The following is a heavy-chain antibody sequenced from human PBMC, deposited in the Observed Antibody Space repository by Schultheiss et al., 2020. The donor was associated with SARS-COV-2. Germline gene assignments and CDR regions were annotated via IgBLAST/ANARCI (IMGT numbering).Heavy chain of an antibody. CDR2: ISGSGGST. D-gene: IGHD5-24*01. Sequence: GGSLRLSCAASGFTFSSYAMSWVRQAPGKGLEWVSAISGSGGSTYYADSVKGRLTISRDNAKNSLYLQMNSLRAEDTAVYYCARQSYGMDVWGQGTTVTVSS. CDR3: ARQSYGMDV. CDR1: GFTFSSYA. V-gene: IGHV3-23*01. J-gene: IGHJ6*02.